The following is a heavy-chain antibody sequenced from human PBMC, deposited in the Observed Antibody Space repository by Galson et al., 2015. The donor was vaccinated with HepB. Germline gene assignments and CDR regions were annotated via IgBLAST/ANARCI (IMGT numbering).Heavy chain of an antibody. V-gene: IGHV1-3*01. D-gene: IGHD3-22*01. J-gene: IGHJ4*02. CDR3: ARDYYDSSGYYLVPVFYFDY. CDR1: GYTFTSYA. CDR2: INAGNGNT. Sequence: SVKVSCKASGYTFTSYAMHWVRQAPGQRLEWMGWINAGNGNTKYSQKFQGRVTITRDTSASTAYMELSSLRSEDTAVYYCARDYYDSSGYYLVPVFYFDYWGQGTLVTVSS.